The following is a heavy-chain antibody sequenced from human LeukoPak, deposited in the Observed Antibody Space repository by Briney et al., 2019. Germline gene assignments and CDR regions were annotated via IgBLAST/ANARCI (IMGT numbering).Heavy chain of an antibody. Sequence: GGSLRLSCAASGFTFSSDCTHWGCQAPGKGLVWVSRLNSDGGSTSYADSMKGRFTISRDNAKNTLYLQMNSLRAEDTAVYYCARAYYYGMDVWGQGNTVSVS. CDR3: ARAYYYGMDV. V-gene: IGHV3-74*01. J-gene: IGHJ6*01. CDR1: GFTFSSDC. CDR2: LNSDGGST.